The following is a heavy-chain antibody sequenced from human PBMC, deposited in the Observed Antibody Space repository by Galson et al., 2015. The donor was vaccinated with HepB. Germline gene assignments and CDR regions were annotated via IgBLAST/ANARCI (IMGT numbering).Heavy chain of an antibody. J-gene: IGHJ4*02. CDR1: GFTVSINY. D-gene: IGHD6-13*01. V-gene: IGHV3-53*01. CDR2: VSPSGST. CDR3: AREGDRSSSGPFFDD. Sequence: SLRLSCAASGFTVSINYMSWVRQAPGKGLEWVSVVSPSGSTYYADSVKGRFTISWDNSKNTVYLQMISLSAEDTAVYYCAREGDRSSSGPFFDDWGQGTLVTVSS.